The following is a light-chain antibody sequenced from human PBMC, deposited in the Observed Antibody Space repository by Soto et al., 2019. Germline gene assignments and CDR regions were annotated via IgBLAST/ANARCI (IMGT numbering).Light chain of an antibody. V-gene: IGKV3-20*01. CDR1: QSVSSSY. Sequence: EMVLTQSPGTLSLSPGERATLSCRASQSVSSSYLAWYQQKPGQAPRLLIYGASSRATGIPDRFSGSGSGTDFTLTISRLEPDDFAVYYCQQYGSSPATFGHGTKVEIK. CDR3: QQYGSSPAT. J-gene: IGKJ1*01. CDR2: GAS.